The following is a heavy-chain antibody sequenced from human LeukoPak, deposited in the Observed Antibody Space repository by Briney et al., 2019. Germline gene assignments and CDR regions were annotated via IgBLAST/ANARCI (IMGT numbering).Heavy chain of an antibody. CDR1: GFTFSSYG. Sequence: PGGSLRLSCAASGFTFSSYGMHWVRQAPGKGLEWVAFIRYDGSNKNYADSVKGRFTISRDNSKNTLYLQMNSLRAEDTAVYYCAKLSSSWYLSDYWGQGTLVTVSS. J-gene: IGHJ4*02. CDR2: IRYDGSNK. D-gene: IGHD6-13*01. CDR3: AKLSSSWYLSDY. V-gene: IGHV3-30*02.